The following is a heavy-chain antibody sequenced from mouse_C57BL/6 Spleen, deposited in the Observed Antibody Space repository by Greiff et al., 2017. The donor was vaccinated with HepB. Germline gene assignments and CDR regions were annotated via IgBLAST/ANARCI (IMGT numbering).Heavy chain of an antibody. J-gene: IGHJ2*01. CDR3: ARKGHYDYDGAHLDY. D-gene: IGHD2-4*01. V-gene: IGHV1-80*01. CDR1: GYAFSSYW. Sequence: VQLQQSGAELVKPGASVKISCKASGYAFSSYWMNWVKQRPGKGLEWIGQIYPGDGDTNYNGKFKGKATLTADKSSSTAYMQLSSLTSEDSAVYFCARKGHYDYDGAHLDYWGQGTTLTVSS. CDR2: IYPGDGDT.